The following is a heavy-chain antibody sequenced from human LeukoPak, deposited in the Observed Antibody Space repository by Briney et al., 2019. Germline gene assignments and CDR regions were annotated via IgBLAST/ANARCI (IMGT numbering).Heavy chain of an antibody. D-gene: IGHD6-19*01. CDR1: GFTFSSYS. CDR3: ARDPGYSSGWYFY. CDR2: IRQDGSEK. J-gene: IGHJ4*02. V-gene: IGHV3-7*01. Sequence: GGSLRLSCAASGFTFSSYSMNWVRQAPGKGLEWVANIRQDGSEKYYVDSVKGRFTISRDNAKNSLYLQMNSLRAEDTAVYYCARDPGYSSGWYFYWGQGTLVTVSS.